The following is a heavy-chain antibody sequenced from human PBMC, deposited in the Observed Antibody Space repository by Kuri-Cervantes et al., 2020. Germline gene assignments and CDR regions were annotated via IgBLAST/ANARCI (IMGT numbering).Heavy chain of an antibody. V-gene: IGHV3-23*01. J-gene: IGHJ3*01. CDR1: GFTFSSYA. D-gene: IGHD6-13*01. Sequence: GESLKISCAASGFTFSSYAMSWVRQAPGKGLEWVSAIIGGGSNTYYAASVRGRFTISRDNSKSTLYLQMNSLRAEDTALYYCAKELAAGGSGAFDVWGQGTPVTVSS. CDR3: AKELAAGGSGAFDV. CDR2: IIGGGSNT.